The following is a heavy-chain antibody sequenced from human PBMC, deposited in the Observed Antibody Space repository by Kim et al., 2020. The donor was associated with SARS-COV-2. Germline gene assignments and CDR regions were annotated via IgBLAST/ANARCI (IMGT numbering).Heavy chain of an antibody. V-gene: IGHV3-33*01. J-gene: IGHJ6*02. CDR2: IWYDGSNT. Sequence: GGSLRLSCAASGFIFSSYAMFWVRQAPGEGLERLATIWYDGSNTYYKDSLKGRFTISRDNSKNTLFLQMNSLRVEDTAVYYCARETRTGYGLDVWGQGTTVTVSS. D-gene: IGHD1-7*01. CDR3: ARETRTGYGLDV. CDR1: GFIFSSYA.